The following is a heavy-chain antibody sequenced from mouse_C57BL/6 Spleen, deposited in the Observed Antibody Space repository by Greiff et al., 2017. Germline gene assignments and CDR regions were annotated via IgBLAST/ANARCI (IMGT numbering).Heavy chain of an antibody. CDR1: GFTFSDYG. CDR3: ARGDTGTGFAY. Sequence: DVHLVASGGGLVKPGGSLKLSCAASGFTFSDYGMHWVRQAPEKGLEWVAYISSGSSTIYYADTVKGRFTISRDNAKTTLFLQMTRLRSEDTAMYYCARGDTGTGFAYWGQGTLVTVSA. CDR2: ISSGSSTI. D-gene: IGHD4-1*01. J-gene: IGHJ3*01. V-gene: IGHV5-17*01.